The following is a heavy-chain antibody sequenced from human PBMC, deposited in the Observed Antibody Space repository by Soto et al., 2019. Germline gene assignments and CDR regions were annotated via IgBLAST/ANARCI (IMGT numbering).Heavy chain of an antibody. D-gene: IGHD6-6*01. J-gene: IGHJ5*02. CDR2: ISGSGGST. CDR3: ATLAARLPSGRNWFDP. V-gene: IGHV3-23*01. CDR1: GFTFSSYA. Sequence: GGSLRLSCAASGFTFSSYAMSWVRQAPGKGLEWVSAISGSGGSTYYADSVKGRFTISRDNSKNTLYLQMNSLRAEDTAVYYCATLAARLPSGRNWFDPWGQGTLVTVSS.